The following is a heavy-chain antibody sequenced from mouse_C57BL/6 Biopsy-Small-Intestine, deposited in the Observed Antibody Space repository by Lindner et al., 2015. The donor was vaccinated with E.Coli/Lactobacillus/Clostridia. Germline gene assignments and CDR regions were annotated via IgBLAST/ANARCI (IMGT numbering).Heavy chain of an antibody. J-gene: IGHJ1*01. V-gene: IGHV9-3*02. D-gene: IGHD1-1*01. Sequence: VKVSCKASGYTFSNYALNWVRQAPGQGLEWMGWINANTGNPTYAPGFTGRFVFSLDTSVSTAYLQITSLRAGDTAVYYCARDGVDFWSHYSTGKDSDHYSGMDVWGQGTTVTVSS. CDR1: GYTFSNYA. CDR2: INANTGNP. CDR3: ARDGVDFWSHYSTGKDSDHYSGMDV.